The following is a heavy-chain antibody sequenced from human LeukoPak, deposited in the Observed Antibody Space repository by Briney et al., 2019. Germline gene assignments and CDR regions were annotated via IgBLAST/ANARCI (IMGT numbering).Heavy chain of an antibody. CDR2: TNPNSGHT. D-gene: IGHD6-19*01. Sequence: ASVKVSCKASGYTFTTYDINWVRQATGQGLEWMGWTNPNSGHTGYAQKFQGRLTITRDTSISTAYMELSSLRSEDTAVYYRARVAGSIDYWGQGTLVTVSS. CDR1: GYTFTTYD. CDR3: ARVAGSIDY. V-gene: IGHV1-8*03. J-gene: IGHJ4*02.